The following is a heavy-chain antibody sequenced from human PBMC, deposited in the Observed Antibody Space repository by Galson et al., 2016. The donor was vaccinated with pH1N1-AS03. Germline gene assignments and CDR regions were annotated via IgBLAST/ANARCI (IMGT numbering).Heavy chain of an antibody. CDR3: ARGGAELLSGSETMYHWFDP. CDR1: GGSVSSNIFY. D-gene: IGHD2-21*02. J-gene: IGHJ5*02. CDR2: IYSSGST. V-gene: IGHV4-61*09. Sequence: TLSLPCTVSGGSVSSNIFYWTWIRQPAGKRPEWIGYIYSSGSTNYNPSLKSRVTISIDTSKNHFSLMLSSVTAADTAVYFCARGGAELLSGSETMYHWFDPWGQGTLVTVSS.